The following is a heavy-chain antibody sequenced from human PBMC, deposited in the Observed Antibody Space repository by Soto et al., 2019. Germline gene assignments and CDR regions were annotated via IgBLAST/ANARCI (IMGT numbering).Heavy chain of an antibody. CDR1: GGTFSSYT. D-gene: IGHD5-12*01. Sequence: QFQLVQSGAEVKKPGSSVTVSCKASGGTFSSYTISWVRQAPGQGLEWMGGIIPICGTANYAQKFQGRVTITADESTSTAYMELSSLRSEDTAVYYCARGNHRWLQLWYFDLWGRGTLVTVSS. CDR2: IIPICGTA. CDR3: ARGNHRWLQLWYFDL. V-gene: IGHV1-69*12. J-gene: IGHJ2*01.